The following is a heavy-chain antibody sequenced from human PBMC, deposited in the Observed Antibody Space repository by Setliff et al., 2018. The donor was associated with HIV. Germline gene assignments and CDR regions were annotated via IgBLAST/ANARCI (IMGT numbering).Heavy chain of an antibody. V-gene: IGHV4-34*01. CDR2: INYSGST. CDR3: AGGEVRSRYVSSRAPFYHYYYYMDV. D-gene: IGHD6-13*01. Sequence: PSETLSLTCVVYGGSFSDYYWTWIRQPQEKGLEWIGKINYSGSTDYNSSLRSRVTISVDTSKNQISLKLTSVTAADTAVYYCAGGEVRSRYVSSRAPFYHYYYYMDVWGKGTTVTVSS. J-gene: IGHJ6*03. CDR1: GGSFSDYY.